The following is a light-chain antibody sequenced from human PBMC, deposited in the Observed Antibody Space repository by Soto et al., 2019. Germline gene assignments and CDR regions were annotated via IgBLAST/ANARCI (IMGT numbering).Light chain of an antibody. J-gene: IGKJ1*01. CDR3: QQYNHWPGT. Sequence: EIVMTQSPVTLSVSPGEKATFSCRASQSVTNNLAWYQQTPGQAPRLLIYRASTRVTGVPGRFSGSGSGTQFTLTISSLQSEDSAVYYCQQYNHWPGTFGQGTKVEIK. V-gene: IGKV3D-15*01. CDR1: QSVTNN. CDR2: RAS.